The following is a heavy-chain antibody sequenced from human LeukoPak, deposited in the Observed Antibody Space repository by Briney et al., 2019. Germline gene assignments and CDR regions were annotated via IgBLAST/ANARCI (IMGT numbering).Heavy chain of an antibody. CDR3: ARHTPGGMDV. D-gene: IGHD3-10*01. CDR1: GGSISSSSYY. V-gene: IGHV4-39*01. Sequence: PSETLSLTCTVSGGSISSSSYYWGWTRQPPGTGLEWIGSIYYSGSTYYNPSLKSRVTISVDTSKNQFSLKLSSVTAADTAVYYCARHTPGGMDVWGQGTTVTVSS. CDR2: IYYSGST. J-gene: IGHJ6*02.